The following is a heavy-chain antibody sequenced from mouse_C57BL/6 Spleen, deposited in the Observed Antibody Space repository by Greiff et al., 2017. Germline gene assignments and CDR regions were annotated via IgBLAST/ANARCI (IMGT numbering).Heavy chain of an antibody. CDR2: IYPGDGDT. J-gene: IGHJ2*01. V-gene: IGHV1-80*01. CDR3: AIDGVPYYFDY. D-gene: IGHD5-1*01. Sequence: QVQLQQSGAELVKPGASVKISCKASGYAFRSYWMNWVKQRPGQGLEWIGQIYPGDGDTNYNGKFKGKATLTADKSSSTAYMQRSRLTSDDSAVYFCAIDGVPYYFDYWGQGTTLTVSS. CDR1: GYAFRSYW.